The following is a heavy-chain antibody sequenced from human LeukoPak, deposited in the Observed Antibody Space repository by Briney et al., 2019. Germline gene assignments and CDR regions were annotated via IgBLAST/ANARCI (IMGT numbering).Heavy chain of an antibody. CDR3: ARAELPRYYDFWSGYPPRVDY. Sequence: VKVSCKASGYTFTSYGISWVRQAPGQGLEWMGWISAYNGNTNYAQKLQGRVTMTTDTSTSTAYMELRSLRSDDTAVYYCARAELPRYYDFWSGYPPRVDYWGQGTLVTVSS. J-gene: IGHJ4*02. D-gene: IGHD3-3*01. V-gene: IGHV1-18*01. CDR2: ISAYNGNT. CDR1: GYTFTSYG.